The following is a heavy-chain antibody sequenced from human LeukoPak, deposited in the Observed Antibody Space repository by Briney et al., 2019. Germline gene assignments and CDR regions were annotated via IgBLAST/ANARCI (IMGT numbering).Heavy chain of an antibody. Sequence: SETLSLTCTVSGDSISTYYWSWIRQPPGKGLEWIGEINHSGSTKYNPSLKSRVTISVGTSKNQFSLKLSSVTAADTAVYYCARGGNYGYVYWGQGTLVTVSS. CDR1: GDSISTYY. D-gene: IGHD5-18*01. J-gene: IGHJ4*02. CDR2: INHSGST. V-gene: IGHV4-34*01. CDR3: ARGGNYGYVY.